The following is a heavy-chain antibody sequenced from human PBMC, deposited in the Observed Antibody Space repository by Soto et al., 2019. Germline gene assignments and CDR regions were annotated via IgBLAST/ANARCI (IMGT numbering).Heavy chain of an antibody. Sequence: QVQLVESGGGVVQPEMSLRLSCAASGFTFSRQAMHWVRQAPGRGLEWVAVIWYHGIDKYYADSVKGRFTISRDNSKNTVYLQMNSLRGEDTAVYYCGTGFLGLCTGGNCPLDSWGLGTLVTVSS. CDR3: GTGFLGLCTGGNCPLDS. J-gene: IGHJ4*02. V-gene: IGHV3-33*01. CDR1: GFTFSRQA. D-gene: IGHD2-15*01. CDR2: IWYHGIDK.